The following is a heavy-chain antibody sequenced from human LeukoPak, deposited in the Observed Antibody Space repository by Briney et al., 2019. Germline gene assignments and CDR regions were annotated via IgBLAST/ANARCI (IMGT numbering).Heavy chain of an antibody. CDR3: AKGLGSSSWFSFDY. CDR1: GFTFDDYA. J-gene: IGHJ4*02. D-gene: IGHD6-13*01. Sequence: GRSLRLSCAPSGFTFDDYAMHWVRQAPGKGLEWVSGISWNSGSIGYADSVKGRFTISRDNAKNSLYLQMNSLRAEDMALYYCAKGLGSSSWFSFDYWGQGTLVTVSS. V-gene: IGHV3-9*03. CDR2: ISWNSGSI.